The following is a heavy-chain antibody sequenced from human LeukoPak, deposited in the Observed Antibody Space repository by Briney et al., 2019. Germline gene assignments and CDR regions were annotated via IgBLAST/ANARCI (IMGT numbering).Heavy chain of an antibody. CDR1: GFSLSNARMG. Sequence: SGPVLVKPTETLTLTCTVSGFSLSNARMGVSWIRQPPGKALEWLAHIFSNDEKSYSTSLKSRLTTSKDTPKSQVVLTMTNMDLLDTATYYCARIRYGAYHYYFDSWARETLVTVSS. V-gene: IGHV2-26*01. CDR3: ARIRYGAYHYYFDS. CDR2: IFSNDEK. J-gene: IGHJ4*02. D-gene: IGHD4-17*01.